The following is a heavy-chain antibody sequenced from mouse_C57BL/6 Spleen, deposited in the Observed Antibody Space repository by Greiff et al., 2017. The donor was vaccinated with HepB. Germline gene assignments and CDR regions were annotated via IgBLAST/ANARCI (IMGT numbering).Heavy chain of an antibody. D-gene: IGHD3-3*01. CDR1: GFTFSSYA. V-gene: IGHV5-4*01. CDR2: ISDGGSYT. Sequence: EVQRVESGGGLVKPGGSLKLSCAASGFTFSSYAMSWVRQTPEKRLEWVATISDGGSYTYYPDNVKGRFTISRDNAKNNLYLQMSHLKSEDTSMYYCAREAGSFDYWGQGTTLTVSS. CDR3: AREAGSFDY. J-gene: IGHJ2*01.